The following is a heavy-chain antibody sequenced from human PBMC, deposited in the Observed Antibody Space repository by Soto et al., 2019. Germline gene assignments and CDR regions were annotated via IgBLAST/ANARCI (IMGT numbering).Heavy chain of an antibody. Sequence: PGGSLRLSGAASGFTFSDYYMSWIRQAPGKGLEWVSNITSSSSHANYADSVKGRFTISRDNAKNSLYLQMNSLRAEDTAVYYCARENYFNYDYWGQGSLVTVSS. CDR3: ARENYFNYDY. J-gene: IGHJ4*02. V-gene: IGHV3-11*06. D-gene: IGHD4-4*01. CDR2: ITSSSSHA. CDR1: GFTFSDYY.